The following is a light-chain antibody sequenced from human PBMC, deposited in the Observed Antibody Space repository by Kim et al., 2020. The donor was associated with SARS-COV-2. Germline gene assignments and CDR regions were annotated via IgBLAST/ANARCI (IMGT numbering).Light chain of an antibody. CDR1: KLGDKY. CDR2: QDS. J-gene: IGLJ3*02. CDR3: QAWDSSTAV. Sequence: SYELTQPPSVSVFPGQTASITCSGDKLGDKYACWYQQKPGQSPVLVIYQDSKRPSGIPEQFSGSNSGNTATLTISGTQAMDEADYYCQAWDSSTAVFGGGTKLTVL. V-gene: IGLV3-1*01.